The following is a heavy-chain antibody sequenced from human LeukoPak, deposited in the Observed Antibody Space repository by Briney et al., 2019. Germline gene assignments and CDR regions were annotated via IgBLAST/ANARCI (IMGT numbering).Heavy chain of an antibody. D-gene: IGHD2-15*01. Sequence: SETLSLTCSAYAWSFSGYYWSWLRRPPGKGLEWIGSIYYSGSTYYNPSLKSRVTISVDTTKNQFSLKLSSVTAADTAVYYCARHLGYCSGGSCYEYYYYYMDVWGKGTTVTVS. CDR1: AWSFSGYY. CDR2: IYYSGST. V-gene: IGHV4-39*01. J-gene: IGHJ6*03. CDR3: ARHLGYCSGGSCYEYYYYYMDV.